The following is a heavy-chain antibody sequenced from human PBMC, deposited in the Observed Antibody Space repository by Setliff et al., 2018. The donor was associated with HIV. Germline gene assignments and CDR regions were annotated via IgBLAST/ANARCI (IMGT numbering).Heavy chain of an antibody. CDR3: VRDGIIRTTRVFDY. D-gene: IGHD3-16*02. CDR2: IDVNKGNT. V-gene: IGHV1-18*04. CDR1: GYIFLGYD. Sequence: AAVKVSCKASGYIFLGYDISWVRQAPGQGLEWMGWIDVNKGNTNYAEKFQGRVTLTTDTSTNTAYMEVRSLTSDDTAVYYCVRDGIIRTTRVFDYWGQGTLVTVSS. J-gene: IGHJ4*02.